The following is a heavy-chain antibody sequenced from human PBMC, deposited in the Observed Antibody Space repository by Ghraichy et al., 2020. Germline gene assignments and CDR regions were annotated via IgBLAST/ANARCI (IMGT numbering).Heavy chain of an antibody. D-gene: IGHD2-15*01. CDR3: AHSMVVVAATPNWFDP. V-gene: IGHV2-5*02. Sequence: SGPTLVKPTQTLTLTCTFSGFSLSTSGVGVGWIRPPPGKALEWLALIYWDDDKRYSPSLKSRLTITKDTSKNQVVLTMTNMDPVDTATYYCAHSMVVVAATPNWFDPWGQGTLVTVSS. J-gene: IGHJ5*02. CDR2: IYWDDDK. CDR1: GFSLSTSGVG.